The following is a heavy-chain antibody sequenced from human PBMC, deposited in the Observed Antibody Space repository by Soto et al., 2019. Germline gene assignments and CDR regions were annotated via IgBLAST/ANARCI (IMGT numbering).Heavy chain of an antibody. CDR1: GGSISSSSYY. CDR3: ARAGVDSSGWYLVAERAFDI. V-gene: IGHV4-39*01. J-gene: IGHJ3*02. D-gene: IGHD6-19*01. CDR2: IYYSGST. Sequence: SETLSLTCTVSGGSISSSSYYWGWIRQPPGKGLEWIGSIYYSGSTYYNPSLKSRVTISVDTSKNQFSLKLSSVTAADTAVYYCARAGVDSSGWYLVAERAFDIWGQGTMVTVSS.